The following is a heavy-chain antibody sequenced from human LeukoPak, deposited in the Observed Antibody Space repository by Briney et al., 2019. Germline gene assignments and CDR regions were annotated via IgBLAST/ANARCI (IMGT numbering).Heavy chain of an antibody. CDR3: ARVRFTVTEIDY. CDR2: IRYDGSNK. J-gene: IGHJ4*02. CDR1: GFTFSSYG. V-gene: IGHV3-30*02. Sequence: GGSLRLSCAASGFTFSSYGMHWVRQAPGKGLEWVAFIRYDGSNKYYADSVKGRFTISRDNSKNTLYLQMNSLRAEDTAVYYCARVRFTVTEIDYWGQGTLVTVSS. D-gene: IGHD4-11*01.